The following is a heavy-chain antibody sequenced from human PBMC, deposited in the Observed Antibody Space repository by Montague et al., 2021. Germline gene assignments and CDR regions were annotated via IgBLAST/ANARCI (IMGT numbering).Heavy chain of an antibody. D-gene: IGHD3-10*01. V-gene: IGHV3-74*01. J-gene: IGHJ4*02. CDR2: TSTDGSST. CDR1: GFTFSSYW. CDR3: TFYKFRETPRGFDY. Sequence: SRRLSCAASGFTFSSYWMHWVRQAPGKGLVWVSRTSTDGSSTTYADSVKGRFTTSRDNAKNMLYLQMNSLRAEDTAVYYCTFYKFRETPRGFDYWGQGTLVTVSA.